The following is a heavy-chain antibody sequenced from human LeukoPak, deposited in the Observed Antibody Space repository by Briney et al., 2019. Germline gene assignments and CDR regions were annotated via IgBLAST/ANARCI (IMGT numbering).Heavy chain of an antibody. Sequence: GASVKVSCKASGYTFSNYGITWVRQAPGQGLEWMGWISAYSGKTNSALKLQGRVTFTTDTSTSTAYMELRSLRFDDTAVYYCVRLTAYSGYVLMGFEYWGQGTLVTVSS. CDR1: GYTFSNYG. D-gene: IGHD5-12*01. CDR2: ISAYSGKT. V-gene: IGHV1-18*01. J-gene: IGHJ4*02. CDR3: VRLTAYSGYVLMGFEY.